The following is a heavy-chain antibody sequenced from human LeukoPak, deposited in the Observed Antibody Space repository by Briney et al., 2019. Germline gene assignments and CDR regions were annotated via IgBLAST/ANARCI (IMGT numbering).Heavy chain of an antibody. CDR1: GESFSGYY. J-gene: IGHJ4*02. Sequence: SETLSLTCAVYGESFSGYYWSWIRQPPGKGLEWIGEINQSGTTNYNPSLESRVAMSVDPSKNQFSLNLTSVTAADTAVYYCSRRPRNSGSDDGPPGLDYWGQGTLVTVSS. CDR3: SRRPRNSGSDDGPPGLDY. CDR2: INQSGTT. V-gene: IGHV4-34*01. D-gene: IGHD1-26*01.